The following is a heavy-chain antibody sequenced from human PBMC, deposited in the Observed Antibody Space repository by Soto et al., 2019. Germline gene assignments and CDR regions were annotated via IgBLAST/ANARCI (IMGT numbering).Heavy chain of an antibody. D-gene: IGHD1-26*01. J-gene: IGHJ4*02. CDR3: AKDADRVGSTYYFDY. Sequence: GGSLRLSCAASGFTFSSYGIHWVRQAPGKGLEWVAVLSYDGNDKYYADPVKGRFTISRDNSKNTLYLQMSGLRAEDTAIYYCAKDADRVGSTYYFDYWGQGTPVTVSS. CDR1: GFTFSSYG. V-gene: IGHV3-30*18. CDR2: LSYDGNDK.